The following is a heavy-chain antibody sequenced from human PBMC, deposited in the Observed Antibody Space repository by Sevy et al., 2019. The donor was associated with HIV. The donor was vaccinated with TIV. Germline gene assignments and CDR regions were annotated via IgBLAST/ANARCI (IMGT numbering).Heavy chain of an antibody. J-gene: IGHJ6*02. D-gene: IGHD2-2*01. CDR2: VYSGSST. V-gene: IGHV3-53*01. CDR3: ARDYCTTTSCFYYYGMDV. CDR1: GFTVSSNY. Sequence: GGSLRLSCAASGFTVSSNYMSWVRQAPGKGLEWVSVVYSGSSTYDADSVKGRFTISRDNSKNTLYLQMNSLRAEDTAVYYCARDYCTTTSCFYYYGMDVWGQGTTVTVSS.